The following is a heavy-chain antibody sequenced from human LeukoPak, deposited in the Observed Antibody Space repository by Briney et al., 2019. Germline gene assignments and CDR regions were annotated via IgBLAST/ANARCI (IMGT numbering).Heavy chain of an antibody. V-gene: IGHV1-2*02. CDR3: ARDFRQGGGDFDY. Sequence: ASVTVSCKASGYTFTGYYMHWVRQAPGQGLEWMGWINPNSGGTNYAQKFQGRVTMTRDTSISTAYMELSRLRSDDTAVYYCARDFRQGGGDFDYWGQGTLVTVSS. D-gene: IGHD3-16*01. CDR1: GYTFTGYY. CDR2: INPNSGGT. J-gene: IGHJ4*02.